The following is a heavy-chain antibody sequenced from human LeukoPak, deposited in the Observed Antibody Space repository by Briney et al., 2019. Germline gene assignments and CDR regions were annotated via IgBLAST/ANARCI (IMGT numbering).Heavy chain of an antibody. CDR2: INHSGST. V-gene: IGHV4-34*01. J-gene: IGHJ4*02. CDR3: ARWAYSSSWYGVRYFDY. CDR1: GGSFSGYY. D-gene: IGHD6-13*01. Sequence: PSETLSLTRAVYGGSFSGYYWSWIRQPPGKGLEWLGEINHSGSTNYNPSLKSRVTISVDTSKNQFSLKLSSVTAADTAVYYCARWAYSSSWYGVRYFDYWGQGTLVTVSS.